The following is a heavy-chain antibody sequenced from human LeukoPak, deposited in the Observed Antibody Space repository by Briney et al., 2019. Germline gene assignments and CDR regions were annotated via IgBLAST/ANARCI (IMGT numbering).Heavy chain of an antibody. CDR1: GYSFTSYW. CDR3: ARHRTGFSSGWYDY. CDR2: IDPSDSYT. Sequence: GESLKISCKGSGYSFTSYWITWVRQLPGKGLEWMGNIDPSDSYTNYSPSFQGHVTISADKSISTAYLQWSSLKASDTAIYYCARHRTGFSSGWYDYWGQGTLVTVSA. D-gene: IGHD6-19*01. V-gene: IGHV5-10-1*01. J-gene: IGHJ4*02.